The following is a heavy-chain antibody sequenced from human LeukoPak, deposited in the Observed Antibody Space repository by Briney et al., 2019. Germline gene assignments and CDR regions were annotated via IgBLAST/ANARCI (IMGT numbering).Heavy chain of an antibody. J-gene: IGHJ6*03. CDR3: ARVSVVYYYMDV. Sequence: PSETLSLTCTVSGGSISSYYWSWIRQPPGKGLECIGYIYYSGGTNYNPSLKSRVTISVDTSNNQFSLKLSSVTAADTAVYYCARVSVVYYYMDVWGKGTTVTVSS. CDR1: GGSISSYY. V-gene: IGHV4-59*01. CDR2: IYYSGGT. D-gene: IGHD4-23*01.